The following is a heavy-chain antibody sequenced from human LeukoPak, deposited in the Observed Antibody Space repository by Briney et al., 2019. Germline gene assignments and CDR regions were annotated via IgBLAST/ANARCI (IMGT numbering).Heavy chain of an antibody. Sequence: GASVKVSCKASGGTFSSYAISWVRQAPGQGLEWMGRIIPILGIANYAQKFQGRVTITADKSTSTAYMELSSLRSEDTAVYYCAAWEQLPDAFDIWGQGTMVTVSS. J-gene: IGHJ3*02. V-gene: IGHV1-69*04. D-gene: IGHD6-6*01. CDR2: IIPILGIA. CDR1: GGTFSSYA. CDR3: AAWEQLPDAFDI.